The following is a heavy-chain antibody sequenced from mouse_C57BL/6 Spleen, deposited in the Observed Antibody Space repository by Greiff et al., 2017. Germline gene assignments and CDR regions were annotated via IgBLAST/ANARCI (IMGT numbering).Heavy chain of an antibody. CDR3: ARRKVPYYFDY. Sequence: QVQLKQPGAELVKPGASVKLSCKASGYTFTSYWMQWVKQRPGQGLEWIGEIDPSDSYTNYNQKVKGKATLTVDPSSSNAYMQLSSLTSEDSAVYYCARRKVPYYFDYWGQGTTLTVSS. V-gene: IGHV1-50*01. J-gene: IGHJ2*01. CDR1: GYTFTSYW. CDR2: IDPSDSYT.